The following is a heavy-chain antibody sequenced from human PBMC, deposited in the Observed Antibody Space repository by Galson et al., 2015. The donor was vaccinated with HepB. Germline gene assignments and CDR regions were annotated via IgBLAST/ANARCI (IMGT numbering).Heavy chain of an antibody. J-gene: IGHJ6*02. CDR1: GFTFSSYA. D-gene: IGHD2-2*01. V-gene: IGHV3-30-3*01. CDR3: ARAVRYCSSTNCPCMDV. Sequence: SLRLSCAASGFTFSSYAMHWVRQAPGKGLEWVAVISYDGSNKYYADSVKGRFTISRDNSKNTLYLQMNSLRAEDTAVYYCARAVRYCSSTNCPCMDVWGQGTTVTVSS. CDR2: ISYDGSNK.